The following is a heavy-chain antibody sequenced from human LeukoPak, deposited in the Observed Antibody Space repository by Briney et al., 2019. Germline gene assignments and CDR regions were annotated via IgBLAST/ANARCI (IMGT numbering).Heavy chain of an antibody. Sequence: SGGSLRLSCEASGFTFSSYGMSWVRQAPGKGLEWVSGISGSGGSIYYADSLKGRFTISRDNAKNSLYLQMNSLRAEDTAVYYCARDLSVGAKPDLGFDYWGQGTLVTVSS. CDR2: ISGSGGSI. J-gene: IGHJ4*02. V-gene: IGHV3-23*01. CDR3: ARDLSVGAKPDLGFDY. CDR1: GFTFSSYG. D-gene: IGHD1-26*01.